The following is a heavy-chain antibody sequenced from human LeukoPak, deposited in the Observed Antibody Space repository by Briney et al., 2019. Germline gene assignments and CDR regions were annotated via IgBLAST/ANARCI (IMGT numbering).Heavy chain of an antibody. V-gene: IGHV3-11*04. CDR3: AELGITMIGGV. Sequence: GGSLRLSCAASGFTFGDYYMSWIRQAPGKGLEWISYISSSGDTIFYADSVKGRFTISRDNAKNSLYLQMNSLRADDTAVYYCAELGITMIGGVWGEGTTVTISS. D-gene: IGHD3-10*02. CDR1: GFTFGDYY. CDR2: ISSSGDTI. J-gene: IGHJ6*04.